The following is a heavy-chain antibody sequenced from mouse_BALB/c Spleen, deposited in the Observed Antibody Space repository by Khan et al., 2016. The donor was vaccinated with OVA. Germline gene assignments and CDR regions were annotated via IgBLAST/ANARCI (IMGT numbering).Heavy chain of an antibody. CDR2: INPTSGDT. V-gene: IGHV1-4*01. J-gene: IGHJ2*03. CDR1: AFTFTTSW. Sequence: LPLQDSGPELPKPCPSLQMSCKPSAFTFTTSWMHLVKHRPGQALHCIGYINPTSGDTDKSENYKDKATLTEDKSASTAYKQLRGLTTEDAAGDDCRRDRSDNWGQGTSRTVDS. CDR3: RRDRSDN.